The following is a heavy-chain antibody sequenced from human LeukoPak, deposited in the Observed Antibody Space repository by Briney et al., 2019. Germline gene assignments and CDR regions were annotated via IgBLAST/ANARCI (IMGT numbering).Heavy chain of an antibody. CDR2: ISGGGGST. V-gene: IGHV3-23*01. CDR1: GFNFSNYA. Sequence: GGSLRLSCAASGFNFSNYAMSWVRQAPGKGLEWVSAISGGGGSTYYADSVKGRFTISRDNSKNTLYLQMNSLRAEDTAIYYCAKRVPAAAGTRFDYWGQGTLVTVSS. D-gene: IGHD6-13*01. J-gene: IGHJ4*02. CDR3: AKRVPAAAGTRFDY.